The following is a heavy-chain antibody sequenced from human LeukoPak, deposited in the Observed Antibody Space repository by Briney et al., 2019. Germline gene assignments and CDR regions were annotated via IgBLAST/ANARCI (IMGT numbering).Heavy chain of an antibody. Sequence: PGGSLRLSCAASGFTFSSYWMHWVRQAPGKGLVWVSRINTDGSSTSYADSVKGRFTISRDNAKNTLYLQMNSLRAEDTAVYYCASSYRGWNYYFDYWGQGTLVTVSS. J-gene: IGHJ4*02. CDR2: INTDGSST. D-gene: IGHD1-7*01. CDR1: GFTFSSYW. CDR3: ASSYRGWNYYFDY. V-gene: IGHV3-74*01.